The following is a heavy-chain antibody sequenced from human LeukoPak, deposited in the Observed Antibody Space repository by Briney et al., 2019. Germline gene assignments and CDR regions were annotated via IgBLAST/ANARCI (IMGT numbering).Heavy chain of an antibody. V-gene: IGHV1-18*01. D-gene: IGHD1-20*01. CDR3: ARVGPRYGWNDAFDI. CDR1: GYTFTSYG. CDR2: ISAYNGNT. Sequence: ASVKVSCKAPGYTFTSYGISWVRQAPGQGLEWMGWISAYNGNTNYAQKLQGRVTMTTDTSTSTAYMELRSLRSDDTAVYYCARVGPRYGWNDAFDIWGQGTMVTVSS. J-gene: IGHJ3*02.